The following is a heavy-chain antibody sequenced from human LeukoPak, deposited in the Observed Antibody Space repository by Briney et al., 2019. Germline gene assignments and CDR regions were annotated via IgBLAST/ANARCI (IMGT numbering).Heavy chain of an antibody. V-gene: IGHV4-59*01. CDR2: IFYSGST. J-gene: IGHJ6*03. Sequence: SETLSLTCTVSGGSISSFYWSWIRQPPGKGLEWIGYIFYSGSTNYNPSLKSRVTISVDTSKNQFSLKLSSVTAADTAVYYCAGSPTHYYYYMDVWGKGTTVTVSS. CDR3: AGSPTHYYYYMDV. CDR1: GGSISSFY. D-gene: IGHD1-1*01.